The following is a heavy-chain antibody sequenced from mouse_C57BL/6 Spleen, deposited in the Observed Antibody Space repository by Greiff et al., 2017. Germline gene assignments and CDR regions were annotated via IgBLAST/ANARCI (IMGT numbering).Heavy chain of an antibody. CDR2: IDPSDSYT. V-gene: IGHV1-69*01. D-gene: IGHD1-1*01. CDR1: GYTFTSYW. Sequence: QVQLQQPGAELVMPGASVKLSCKASGYTFTSYWMHWVKQRPGQGLEWIGEIDPSDSYTNYNQKFKGKSTLTVDKSSRTAYMQLSSLTSEDSAVYYCGVTAVVEEGFAYWGQGTLVTVSA. CDR3: GVTAVVEEGFAY. J-gene: IGHJ3*01.